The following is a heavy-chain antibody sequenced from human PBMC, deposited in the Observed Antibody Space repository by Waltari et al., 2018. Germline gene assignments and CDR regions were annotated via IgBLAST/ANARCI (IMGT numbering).Heavy chain of an antibody. CDR3: AKVENLYYDSSGFDY. CDR1: GFTFSSYG. V-gene: IGHV3-30*18. CDR2: ISYDGSNK. J-gene: IGHJ4*02. Sequence: QVQLVESGGGVVQPGRSLRLSCAASGFTFSSYGMHWVRQAPGKGLEWVAVISYDGSNKYYTDSVKGRFTISRDNSKNTLYLEMNSLRAEDTAVYYCAKVENLYYDSSGFDYWGQGTLVTVSS. D-gene: IGHD3-22*01.